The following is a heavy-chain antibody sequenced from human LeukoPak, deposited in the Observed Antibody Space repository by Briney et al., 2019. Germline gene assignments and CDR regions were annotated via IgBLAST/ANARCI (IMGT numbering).Heavy chain of an antibody. CDR3: ARDGPSVGSYHFDY. CDR1: GFTFSSYA. J-gene: IGHJ4*02. CDR2: ISYDGSNK. Sequence: GGSLRLSCAASGFTFSSYAMHWVRQAPGKGLEWVAVISYDGSNKYYADSVKGRFTISRDNSKNTLYLQMNSLRAEDTAVYYCARDGPSVGSYHFDYWGQRTLVTVSS. D-gene: IGHD1-26*01. V-gene: IGHV3-30-3*01.